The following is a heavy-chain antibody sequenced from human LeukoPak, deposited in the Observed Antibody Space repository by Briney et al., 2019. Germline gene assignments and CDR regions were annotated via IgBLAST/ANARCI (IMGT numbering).Heavy chain of an antibody. J-gene: IGHJ4*02. Sequence: GRSLRLSCAASGFTFSSYAMHWVRQAPGKGLEWVAVISYDGSNKYYADSVKGRFTISTDNSKNTLYLQMNSLRAEDTAVYYCARDRIYYYDSSGYSYWGQGTLVTVSS. V-gene: IGHV3-30-3*01. CDR3: ARDRIYYYDSSGYSY. D-gene: IGHD3-22*01. CDR2: ISYDGSNK. CDR1: GFTFSSYA.